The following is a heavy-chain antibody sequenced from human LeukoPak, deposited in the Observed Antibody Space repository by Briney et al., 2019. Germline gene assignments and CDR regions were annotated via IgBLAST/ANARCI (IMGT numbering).Heavy chain of an antibody. V-gene: IGHV4-39*01. CDR1: GGSISGSTYY. CDR3: VRGDPYWFAS. CDR2: IYYSGST. J-gene: IGHJ5*01. Sequence: SETLSLTCNVSGGSISGSTYYWGWIRQPPGKGLEWIESIYYSGSTYQNPSLQSRVTISEDTSKSQFSLDLKSVTATDTAVYYCVRGDPYWFASWGQGILLTVSS.